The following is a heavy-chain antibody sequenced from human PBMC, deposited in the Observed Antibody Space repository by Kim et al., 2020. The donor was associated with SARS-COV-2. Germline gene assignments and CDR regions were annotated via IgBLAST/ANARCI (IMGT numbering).Heavy chain of an antibody. CDR3: ARSGSVSYFNWFDP. Sequence: GGSLRLSCAASGFTFSSYDMHWVRQAPGKGLEWVAVISYDGSNKYYADSVKGRFTISRDNSKNTLYLQMNSLRAEDTAVYYCARSGSVSYFNWFDPWGQGPLHTVLS. J-gene: IGHJ5*02. V-gene: IGHV3-30-3*01. CDR1: GFTFSSYD. CDR2: ISYDGSNK. D-gene: IGHD3-10*01.